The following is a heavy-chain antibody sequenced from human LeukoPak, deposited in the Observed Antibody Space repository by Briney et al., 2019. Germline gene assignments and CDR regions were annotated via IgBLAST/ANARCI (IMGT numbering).Heavy chain of an antibody. CDR1: GYTFTNYY. CDR2: INPSGNSI. V-gene: IGHV1-46*01. J-gene: IGHJ4*02. CDR3: ARDKTVVPYSFDN. Sequence: ASVKVSCKTSGYTFTNYYMHWLRQAPGQGLEWMGVINPSGNSITYAQKFQGRVTVTRDTSTDTVYMELSSLRSEDTAVYYCARDKTVVPYSFDNWGQGTLVTVSS. D-gene: IGHD4-23*01.